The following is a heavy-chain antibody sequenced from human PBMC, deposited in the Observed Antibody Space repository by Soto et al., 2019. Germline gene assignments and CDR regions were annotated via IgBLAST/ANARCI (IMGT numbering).Heavy chain of an antibody. D-gene: IGHD2-21*01. J-gene: IGHJ3*02. CDR1: SVSNAW. CDR3: TTEAVIDSDAFDI. CDR2: IKSKTDGGTT. V-gene: IGHV3-15*07. Sequence: SVSNAWMNWVRQAPGKGLEWVGRIKSKTDGGTTDYAAPVKGRFTISRDDSKNTLYLQMNSLKNEDTAVYYCTTEAVIDSDAFDIWGQGTMVTVSS.